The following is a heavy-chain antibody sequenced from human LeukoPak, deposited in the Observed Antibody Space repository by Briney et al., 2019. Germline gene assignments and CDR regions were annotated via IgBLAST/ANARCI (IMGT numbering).Heavy chain of an antibody. V-gene: IGHV1-69*13. Sequence: SVKVSCKASVGTFSSYAISWVRQAPGHGLECMGGVIPIFGTANYAQTFQGRVTITADASTSTACMELSSLRSEYTAVYYCAGDQGSGFEPWGQGTLVTVSS. CDR3: AGDQGSGFEP. J-gene: IGHJ5*02. CDR2: VIPIFGTA. CDR1: VGTFSSYA.